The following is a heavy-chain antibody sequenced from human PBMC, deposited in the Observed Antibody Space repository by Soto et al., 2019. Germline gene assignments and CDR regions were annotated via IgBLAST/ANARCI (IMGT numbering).Heavy chain of an antibody. CDR1: GGSISSYY. V-gene: IGHV4-59*01. CDR3: ARGHENYDILTGYSAFDY. J-gene: IGHJ4*02. D-gene: IGHD3-9*01. CDR2: IYYSGST. Sequence: SETLSLTCTVSGGSISSYYWSWIRQPPGKGLEWIGYIYYSGSTNYNPSPKSRVTISVDTSKNQFSLKLSSVTAADTAVYYCARGHENYDILTGYSAFDYWGQGTLVTVSS.